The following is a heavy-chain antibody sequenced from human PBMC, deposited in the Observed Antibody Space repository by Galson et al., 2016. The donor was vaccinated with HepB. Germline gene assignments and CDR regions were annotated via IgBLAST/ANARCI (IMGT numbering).Heavy chain of an antibody. D-gene: IGHD5-18*01. CDR1: GASISSGDYY. CDR2: IYYNGYT. J-gene: IGHJ4*02. CDR3: ARNYGYSFGSGADY. Sequence: TLSLTCTVSGASISSGDYYFNWIRQPPGKGLEWIGYIYYNGYTHYTPSLRSRATTSVDTSKNQFSLKLRSVTAADTAVYYCARNYGYSFGSGADYWGQGTLVTVSS. V-gene: IGHV4-30-4*01.